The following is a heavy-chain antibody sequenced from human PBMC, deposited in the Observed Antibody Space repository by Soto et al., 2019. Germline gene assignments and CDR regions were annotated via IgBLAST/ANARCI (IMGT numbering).Heavy chain of an antibody. Sequence: PGESLKISCRGSGYGFINYWIGWVRQMPGKGLEWMGIIYPGDSETKYSPSFQGQVTISADKSISTAYLQWSRLKASDSAMYYCARQGSYYDSKSFGYWGQGTLVTVSS. CDR1: GYGFINYW. CDR2: IYPGDSET. V-gene: IGHV5-51*01. D-gene: IGHD3-22*01. J-gene: IGHJ4*02. CDR3: ARQGSYYDSKSFGY.